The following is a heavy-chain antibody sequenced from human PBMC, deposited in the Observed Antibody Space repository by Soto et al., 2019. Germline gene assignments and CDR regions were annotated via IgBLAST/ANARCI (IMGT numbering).Heavy chain of an antibody. V-gene: IGHV3-30-3*01. CDR2: ISYDGSNK. CDR3: AREMATTDYYYYGMDV. D-gene: IGHD5-12*01. CDR1: GFTFSSYA. J-gene: IGHJ6*02. Sequence: QVQLVESVGGVVQPGRSLRLSCAASGFTFSSYAMHWVRQAPGKGLEWVAVISYDGSNKYYADSVKGRFTISRDNSKNTLYLQMNSLRAEDTAVYYCAREMATTDYYYYGMDVWGQGTTVTVSS.